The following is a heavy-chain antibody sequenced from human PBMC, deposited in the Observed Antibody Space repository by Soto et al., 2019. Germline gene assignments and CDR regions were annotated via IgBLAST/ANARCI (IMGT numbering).Heavy chain of an antibody. CDR3: AREEDYCSGGSCYSYFDY. D-gene: IGHD2-15*01. CDR2: IKQDGSEK. V-gene: IGHV3-7*01. J-gene: IGHJ4*02. Sequence: EVQLVESGGGLVQPGGSLRLSCAASGFTFSNYWMSWVRQAPGKGLDWVANIKQDGSEKYYVDSVKGRFTISRDNAKNSLYLQMNSLRAENTAVYYCAREEDYCSGGSCYSYFDYWGQGALVTVSS. CDR1: GFTFSNYW.